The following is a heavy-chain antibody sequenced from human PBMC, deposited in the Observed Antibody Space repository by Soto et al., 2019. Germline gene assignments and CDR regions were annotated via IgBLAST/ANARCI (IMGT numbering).Heavy chain of an antibody. D-gene: IGHD4-17*01. CDR1: EFTFANAW. CDR3: TALYYGH. V-gene: IGHV3-15*01. J-gene: IGHJ4*02. CDR2: IKSKADGGTT. Sequence: VQLVESGGDLVKPGGSLRLSCAASEFTFANAWISWVRQAPGKGLEWVGRIKSKADGGTTDYAAPVKGRFTISRDESQNTLYLQMNSLKTEDTAVYYCTALYYGHWGQGTLVTVSS.